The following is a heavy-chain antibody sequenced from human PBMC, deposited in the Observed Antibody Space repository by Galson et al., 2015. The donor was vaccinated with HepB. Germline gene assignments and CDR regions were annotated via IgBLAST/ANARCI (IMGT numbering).Heavy chain of an antibody. V-gene: IGHV1-46*03. D-gene: IGHD3-9*01. CDR2: INPSGTST. J-gene: IGHJ6*02. CDR1: GNTFTSYY. Sequence: SVKVSCKASGNTFTSYYMHWVRQAPGQGLEWMGIINPSGTSTTYAQKFQGRVTMTRDTSTSTVYMELSSLRSEDTAVYYCATYYDILTDYYKPRYYYYYYGVDVWGQGTTVTVSS. CDR3: ATYYDILTDYYKPRYYYYYYGVDV.